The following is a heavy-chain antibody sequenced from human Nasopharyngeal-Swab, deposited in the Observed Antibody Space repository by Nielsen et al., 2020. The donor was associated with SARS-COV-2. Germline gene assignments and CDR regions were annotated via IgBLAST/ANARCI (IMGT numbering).Heavy chain of an antibody. V-gene: IGHV3-73*01. CDR2: IGDKDHNYAT. CDR1: GFIFSASA. CDR3: TTDFYFDY. J-gene: IGHJ4*02. Sequence: ETLSLTCAASGFIFSASAIHRVRQASGKGLEWVGRIGDKDHNYATTYGASVQGRFTISRDDSKNTAFLQMDSLKTEDTALYYCTTDFYFDYWGQGTLVTVSS.